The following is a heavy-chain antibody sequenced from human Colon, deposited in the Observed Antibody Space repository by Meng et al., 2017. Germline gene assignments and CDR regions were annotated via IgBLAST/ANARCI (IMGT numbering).Heavy chain of an antibody. V-gene: IGHV1-18*01. CDR2: ISTYDDNT. J-gene: IGHJ4*02. CDR1: GYTFTSYG. D-gene: IGHD4-17*01. Sequence: QVQLVQAGAEVKRRGASVKVSCKASGYTFTSYGISWMGQAPGQGLEWMGWISTYDDNTNYVEKFRGRVTMTPDTSTNTAYMEVRSLRSDDTAVYYCARDNPGDYVWHYWGQGTLVTVSS. CDR3: ARDNPGDYVWHY.